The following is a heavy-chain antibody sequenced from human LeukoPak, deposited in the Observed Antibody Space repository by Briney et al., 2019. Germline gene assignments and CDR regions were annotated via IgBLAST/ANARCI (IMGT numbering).Heavy chain of an antibody. Sequence: QAGGSLRLSCAASAFTFSTYGMHWVRQAPGKGLEWVAFNRYDGSNKYYADSVKGRFTISRDNSKNTVHLQMNSLRAEDTAMYYCARRAGDYSHPYDYWGQGTLVTVSS. CDR1: AFTFSTYG. V-gene: IGHV3-30*02. CDR3: ARRAGDYSHPYDY. CDR2: NRYDGSNK. D-gene: IGHD3-22*01. J-gene: IGHJ4*02.